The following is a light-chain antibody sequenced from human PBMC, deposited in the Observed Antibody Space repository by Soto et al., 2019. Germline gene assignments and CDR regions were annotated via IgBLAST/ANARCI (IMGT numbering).Light chain of an antibody. CDR2: TTS. Sequence: DIQMTQSPSSVSASVGDRVTITCRASQDINNWLAWYQQKPGKAPKLLIYTTSSLQSGVPSRFSGSGSGTEFTLTISSLQPEDSATYYCQQLDSYPLTFGQGTRLDIK. J-gene: IGKJ5*01. CDR3: QQLDSYPLT. CDR1: QDINNW. V-gene: IGKV1D-12*01.